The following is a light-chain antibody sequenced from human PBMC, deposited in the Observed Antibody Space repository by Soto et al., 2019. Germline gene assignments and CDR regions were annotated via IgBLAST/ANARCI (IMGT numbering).Light chain of an antibody. CDR2: LNSDGSH. CDR3: QTWGTGIRV. V-gene: IGLV4-69*01. Sequence: QPVLTQSPSASASLGASVKLTCTLSSGHSIYAIAWHQQQPEKGPRYLMKLNSDGSHTKGDGIPDRFSGSNSGAERYLTISSLQSEDEADYYCQTWGTGIRVFGGGTKLTVL. J-gene: IGLJ2*01. CDR1: SGHSIYA.